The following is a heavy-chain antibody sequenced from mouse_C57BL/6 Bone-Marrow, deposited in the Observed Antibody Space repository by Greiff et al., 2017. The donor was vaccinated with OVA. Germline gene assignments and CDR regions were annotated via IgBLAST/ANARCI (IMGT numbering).Heavy chain of an antibody. Sequence: EVQLQQSGAELVRPGASVKLSCTASGFNIKDDYMHWVKQRPEQGLEWIGWIDPENGDTEYASKFQGTATITADTSSNPAYLQLSSLTSEDTAVYYCTTYYYGSSLAWCAYWGQGTLVTVSA. CDR1: GFNIKDDY. V-gene: IGHV14-4*01. CDR2: IDPENGDT. CDR3: TTYYYGSSLAWCAY. J-gene: IGHJ3*01. D-gene: IGHD1-1*01.